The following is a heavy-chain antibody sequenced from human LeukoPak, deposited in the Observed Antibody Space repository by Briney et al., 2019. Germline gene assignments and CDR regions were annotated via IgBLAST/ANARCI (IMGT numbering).Heavy chain of an antibody. V-gene: IGHV1-18*01. CDR3: ARSSQAPGLVATDY. J-gene: IGHJ4*02. CDR1: GYTFTSYG. Sequence: ASVKVSCKASGYTFTSYGISWVRQAPGQGLEWMGWISAYNGNTNYAQKLQGRVTMTTDTSTSTAYMELRSLRSDDTAVYYCARSSQAPGLVATDYWGQGTLVTVSS. D-gene: IGHD5-12*01. CDR2: ISAYNGNT.